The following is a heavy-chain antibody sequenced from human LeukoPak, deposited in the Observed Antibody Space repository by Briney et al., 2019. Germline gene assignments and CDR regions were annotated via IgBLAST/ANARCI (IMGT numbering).Heavy chain of an antibody. V-gene: IGHV4-59*01. J-gene: IGHJ4*02. D-gene: IGHD4-17*01. CDR2: IYYSGST. CDR3: ARTGSTVTMLYPFDH. CDR1: GGSIRRYY. Sequence: SETLSLTCTVSGGSIRRYYWRWIRQPPGKGLEWIGYIYYSGSTNYNPSLKSRVSISVDTSKNQFSLKLSSVTAADTAVYYCARTGSTVTMLYPFDHWGQGTLVTVSS.